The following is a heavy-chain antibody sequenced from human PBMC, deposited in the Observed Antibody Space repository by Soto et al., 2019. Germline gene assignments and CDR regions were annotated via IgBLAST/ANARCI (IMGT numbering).Heavy chain of an antibody. J-gene: IGHJ4*02. CDR2: ISPNGHNE. D-gene: IGHD3-16*01. Sequence: PGGSLRLSCAAPGFSFSIYALHWFRQAPGKGLEWVAVISPNGHNEFYADSVKGRFTIFRDTSKSTLYMQMTSLRREDTAVYYCASGAAFYYDTSRYWGQGTLVTVSS. V-gene: IGHV3-30-3*01. CDR3: ASGAAFYYDTSRY. CDR1: GFSFSIYA.